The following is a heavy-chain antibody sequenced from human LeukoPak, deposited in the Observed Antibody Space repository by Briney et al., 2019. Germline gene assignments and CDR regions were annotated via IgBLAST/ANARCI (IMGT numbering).Heavy chain of an antibody. CDR2: MNPNSGNT. CDR3: ARGPSYDILTGYFVSHYYGMDV. D-gene: IGHD3-9*01. Sequence: GASVKVSCKASGYTFTSYDINWVRQATGQGLEWMGWMNPNSGNTGYAQKFQGRVTMTRNTSISTAYMELSSLRSEDTAVYYCARGPSYDILTGYFVSHYYGMDVWGQGTTVTVSS. CDR1: GYTFTSYD. J-gene: IGHJ6*02. V-gene: IGHV1-8*01.